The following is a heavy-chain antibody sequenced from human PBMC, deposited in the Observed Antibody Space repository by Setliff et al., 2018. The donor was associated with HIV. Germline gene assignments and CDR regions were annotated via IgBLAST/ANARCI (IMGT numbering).Heavy chain of an antibody. D-gene: IGHD6-19*01. J-gene: IGHJ4*02. Sequence: ASVKVSCKASGYTFTSFGISWVRQAPGQGLEWMGRISAYNGNTDHAQRLQGRVTMTTDTSTRTAYLELRSLRSDDTAVYYCARAAVAGPWRKLDYWGQGTLVTV. CDR3: ARAAVAGPWRKLDY. CDR2: ISAYNGNT. CDR1: GYTFTSFG. V-gene: IGHV1-18*01.